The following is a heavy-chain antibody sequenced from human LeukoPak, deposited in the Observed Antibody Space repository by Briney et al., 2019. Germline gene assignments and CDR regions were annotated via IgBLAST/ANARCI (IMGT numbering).Heavy chain of an antibody. CDR2: IRYDGSNK. CDR3: AKAGPPNYYGSGSYYKRGGFYYGMDV. Sequence: GGSLRLSCAASGFTFSSYAMSWVRQAPGKGLEWVAFIRYDGSNKYYADSVKGRFTISRDNSKNTLYLQMNSLRAEDTAVYYCAKAGPPNYYGSGSYYKRGGFYYGMDVWGQGTTVTVSS. J-gene: IGHJ6*02. V-gene: IGHV3-30*02. CDR1: GFTFSSYA. D-gene: IGHD3-10*01.